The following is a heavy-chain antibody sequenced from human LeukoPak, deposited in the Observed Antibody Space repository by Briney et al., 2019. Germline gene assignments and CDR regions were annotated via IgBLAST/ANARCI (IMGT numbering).Heavy chain of an antibody. CDR2: ISYDGSNK. CDR3: ARDDPPSFNAFDI. CDR1: GFTFSSYP. J-gene: IGHJ3*02. Sequence: GGSLRLSCAASGFTFSSYPMHWVRQAQGKGLEWVAVISYDGSNKYYADSVKGRFTISRDNSKNTLYLQMNSLRAEDTAVYYCARDDPPSFNAFDIWGQGTMVTVSS. V-gene: IGHV3-30*01.